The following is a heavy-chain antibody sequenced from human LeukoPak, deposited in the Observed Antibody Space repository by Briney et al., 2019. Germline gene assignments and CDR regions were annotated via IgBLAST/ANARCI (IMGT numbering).Heavy chain of an antibody. CDR1: GFIFSFYT. Sequence: GGSLRLSCAASGFIFSFYTMNWVRQAPGKGLEWVSSITSSSDYIYYADSVKGRFTISRDNAKNSLYLQMNSLRAEDTAVYYCARDKSGSLAPWGQGTLVTVSS. CDR2: ITSSSDYI. D-gene: IGHD1-26*01. V-gene: IGHV3-21*01. CDR3: ARDKSGSLAP. J-gene: IGHJ5*02.